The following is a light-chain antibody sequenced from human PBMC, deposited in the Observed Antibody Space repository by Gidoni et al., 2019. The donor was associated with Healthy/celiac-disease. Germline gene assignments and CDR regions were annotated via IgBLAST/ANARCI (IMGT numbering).Light chain of an antibody. V-gene: IGKV2-28*01. Sequence: DIVMTQSPLSLPVTPGEPASISCRSSQSLLHSNGYNYLDWYLQKQGQSPQLLIYLGSNRASGVPDSISGSGSGTNFTLKISRVEAEDVGVYYCMQALQTPCTFGQGTKLEIK. CDR1: QSLLHSNGYNY. J-gene: IGKJ2*02. CDR3: MQALQTPCT. CDR2: LGS.